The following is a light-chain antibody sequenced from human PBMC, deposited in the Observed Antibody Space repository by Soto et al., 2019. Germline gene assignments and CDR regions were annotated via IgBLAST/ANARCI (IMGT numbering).Light chain of an antibody. J-gene: IGKJ4*01. V-gene: IGKV1-5*01. CDR3: QQYDNYPLT. CDR2: DAS. CDR1: QSVGSW. Sequence: DIQMTQSPSTLSASVGDRVTISCRASQSVGSWLAWYQQKPGKAPKFLIYDASTLGSGVPSRFSGSGSGTEFTLTISSLQPDDFATYYCQQYDNYPLTFGGGTKVDI.